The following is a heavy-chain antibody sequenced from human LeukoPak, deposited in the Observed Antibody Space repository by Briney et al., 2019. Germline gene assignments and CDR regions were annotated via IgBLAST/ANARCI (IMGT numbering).Heavy chain of an antibody. V-gene: IGHV3-30-3*01. Sequence: GGSLRLSCAASGFTFSSYDMHWVRQAPGKGLEWVAVISYDGSNKYYADSVKGRFTISRDNSKNTLYLQMNSLRAEDTAVYYCAEPYGDYVGYWGQGTLVTVSS. CDR3: AEPYGDYVGY. D-gene: IGHD4-17*01. CDR2: ISYDGSNK. CDR1: GFTFSSYD. J-gene: IGHJ4*02.